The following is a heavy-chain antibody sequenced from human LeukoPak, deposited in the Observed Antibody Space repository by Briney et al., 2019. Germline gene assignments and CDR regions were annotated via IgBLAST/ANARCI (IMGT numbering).Heavy chain of an antibody. V-gene: IGHV4-59*01. J-gene: IGHJ5*02. CDR2: IYYSGST. D-gene: IGHD2-15*01. CDR1: GGSISSYY. CDR3: ARDSVGGSRYNWFDP. Sequence: SETLSLTCTVSGGSISSYYWSWIRQPPGKGLEWIGYIYYSGSTNYNPSLKSRVTIPVDTSKNQFSLKLSSVTAADTAVYYCARDSVGGSRYNWFDPWGQGTLVTVSS.